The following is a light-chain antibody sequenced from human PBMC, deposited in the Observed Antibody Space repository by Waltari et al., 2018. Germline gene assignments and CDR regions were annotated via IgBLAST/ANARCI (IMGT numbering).Light chain of an antibody. CDR1: QGVGKS. CDR2: HTS. Sequence: EIVLTKSPGTLSLSPGERATLSCRASQGVGKSLAWYQPRPGQAPRLLLYHTSIRATGIPDRFSGSGYGTDFSLTISRLEPEDFAVYYCQKYDFLPATFGQGTTVEIK. V-gene: IGKV3-20*01. J-gene: IGKJ1*01. CDR3: QKYDFLPAT.